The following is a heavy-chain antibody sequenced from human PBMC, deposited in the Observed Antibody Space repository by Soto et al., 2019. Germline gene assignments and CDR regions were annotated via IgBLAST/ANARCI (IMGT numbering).Heavy chain of an antibody. Sequence: SETRSPTWAVSGGSLSSSNWWRWDRQPPGQGLEWSGEIYHSGSTNYKPSLKSGVTISVGKSKKQFSRKLSSVTAADTAVYYCARDLREYSNYFDYWGQGTLVTVSS. CDR1: GGSLSSSNW. D-gene: IGHD4-4*01. CDR2: IYHSGST. V-gene: IGHV4-4*02. CDR3: ARDLREYSNYFDY. J-gene: IGHJ4*02.